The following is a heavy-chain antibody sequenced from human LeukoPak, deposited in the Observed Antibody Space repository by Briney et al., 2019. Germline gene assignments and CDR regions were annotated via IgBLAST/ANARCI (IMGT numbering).Heavy chain of an antibody. V-gene: IGHV3-43*01. CDR2: ISWVGGST. J-gene: IGHJ6*02. Sequence: GGSLRLSCAVPGFTFDDYTMDSVRQAPGRGLGWVPLISWVGGSTYYADSVKGRFTISRDNSKNSLYLQMNSLRTEDTALYYCARDIGYPCYYDMDVWGQGTTVTVSS. D-gene: IGHD2-15*01. CDR1: GFTFDDYT. CDR3: ARDIGYPCYYDMDV.